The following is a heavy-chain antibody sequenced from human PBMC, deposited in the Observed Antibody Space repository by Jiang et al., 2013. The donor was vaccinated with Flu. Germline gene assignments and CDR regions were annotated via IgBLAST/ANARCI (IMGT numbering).Heavy chain of an antibody. D-gene: IGHD4-17*01. Sequence: QLVESGGGVVQPGRSLRLSCAASGFTFSSYAMHWVRQAPGKGLEWVAYISDDGSNKYYVDSVKGRFTISRDKAKNTLDLQMNSLRAEDTAVYYCVRESWGDYIGDYWGQGVLVTVSS. CDR3: VRESWGDYIGDY. J-gene: IGHJ4*02. CDR1: GFTFSSYA. CDR2: ISDDGSNK. V-gene: IGHV3-30*01.